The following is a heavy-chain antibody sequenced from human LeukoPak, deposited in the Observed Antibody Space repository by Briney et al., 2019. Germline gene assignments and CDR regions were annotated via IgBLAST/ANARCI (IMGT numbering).Heavy chain of an antibody. Sequence: LRLSCAASGFTFSDYYMSWIRQAPGKGLEWIGEINHSGSTNYNPSLKSRVTISVDTSKNQFSLKLSSVTAADTAVYYCARGLEGGYYYYYMDVWGKGTTVTVSS. CDR2: INHSGST. J-gene: IGHJ6*03. D-gene: IGHD3-16*01. CDR1: GFTFSDYY. V-gene: IGHV4-34*01. CDR3: ARGLEGGYYYYYMDV.